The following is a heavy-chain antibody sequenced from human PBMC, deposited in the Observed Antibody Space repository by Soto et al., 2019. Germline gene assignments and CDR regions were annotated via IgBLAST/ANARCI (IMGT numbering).Heavy chain of an antibody. Sequence: GGSLRLSCAASGFTFSSYGMHWVRQAPGKGLEWVAVIWYDGSNKYYADSVKGRFTISRDNSKNTLYLQMNSLRAEDTAVYYCARDYYDILTGYYSGAFDIRGQGTMVTVSS. J-gene: IGHJ3*02. CDR3: ARDYYDILTGYYSGAFDI. CDR1: GFTFSSYG. CDR2: IWYDGSNK. D-gene: IGHD3-9*01. V-gene: IGHV3-33*01.